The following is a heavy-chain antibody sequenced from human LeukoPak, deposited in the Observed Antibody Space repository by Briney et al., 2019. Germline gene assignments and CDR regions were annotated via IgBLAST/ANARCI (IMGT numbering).Heavy chain of an antibody. CDR1: GFTFSSYG. J-gene: IGHJ1*01. D-gene: IGHD6-19*01. CDR3: AKDVAVAGTYFQH. V-gene: IGHV3-30*02. CDR2: IRYDGSNK. Sequence: GGSLRLSCAASGFTFSSYGMHWVRQAPGKGLEWVAFIRYDGSNKYYADSVKGRFTISRDNSKNTLYLQMNSLRAEDTAVYYCAKDVAVAGTYFQHWGQGTLVTVSS.